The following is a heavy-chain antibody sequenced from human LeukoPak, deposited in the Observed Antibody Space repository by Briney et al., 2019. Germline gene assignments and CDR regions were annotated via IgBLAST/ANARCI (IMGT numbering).Heavy chain of an antibody. CDR3: AKGYRGGVWSGYYFDY. Sequence: GGSLRLSCAASGFTFDDYAMHWVRQAPGKGLEWVSGISWNSGSIGYADSVKGRFTISRDNAKNSLYLQMNSLRAEDTALYYCAKGYRGGVWSGYYFDYWGQGTLVTVSS. D-gene: IGHD3-3*01. CDR2: ISWNSGSI. CDR1: GFTFDDYA. V-gene: IGHV3-9*01. J-gene: IGHJ4*02.